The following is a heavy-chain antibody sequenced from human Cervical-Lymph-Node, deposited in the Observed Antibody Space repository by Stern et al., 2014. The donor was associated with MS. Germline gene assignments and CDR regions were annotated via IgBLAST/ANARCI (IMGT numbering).Heavy chain of an antibody. CDR2: IYWDDDK. J-gene: IGHJ5*02. D-gene: IGHD6-19*01. Sequence: SGPTLVKPTQTLTLTCTFSGFSLSTSGVGVGWIRQPPGKALEWLALIYWDDDKRYSPSLKSRLTITKDTSKNQVVLTMTNMDPVDTATYYCAHRRWDSSGWYGNWLDPWGQGTLVTVSS. V-gene: IGHV2-5*02. CDR3: AHRRWDSSGWYGNWLDP. CDR1: GFSLSTSGVG.